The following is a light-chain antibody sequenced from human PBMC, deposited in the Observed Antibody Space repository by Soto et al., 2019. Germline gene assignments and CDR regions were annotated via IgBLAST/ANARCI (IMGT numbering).Light chain of an antibody. Sequence: SYVLTQPPSVSVAPGQTATITCGGDNIGRKSVHWYQQKPGQAPVLIVYDNSDRPSGIPGRFSGSNAGNTATLTISRAEAGDEADYYCQVWDSTSDHVVFGGGTKLTVL. J-gene: IGLJ2*01. V-gene: IGLV3-21*02. CDR2: DNS. CDR3: QVWDSTSDHVV. CDR1: NIGRKS.